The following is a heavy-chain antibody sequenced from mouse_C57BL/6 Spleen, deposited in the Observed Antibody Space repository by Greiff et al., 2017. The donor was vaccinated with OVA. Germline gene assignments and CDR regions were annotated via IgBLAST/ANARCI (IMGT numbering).Heavy chain of an antibody. V-gene: IGHV1-82*01. CDR1: GYAFSSSW. J-gene: IGHJ2*01. Sequence: VKLMESGPELVKPGASVKISCKASGYAFSSSWMNWVKQRPGKGLEWIGRIYPGDGDTNYNGKFKGKATLTADKSSSTAYMQLSSLTSEDSAVYFCARDSSGTGCFDYWGQGTTLTVSS. CDR3: ARDSSGTGCFDY. D-gene: IGHD3-2*02. CDR2: IYPGDGDT.